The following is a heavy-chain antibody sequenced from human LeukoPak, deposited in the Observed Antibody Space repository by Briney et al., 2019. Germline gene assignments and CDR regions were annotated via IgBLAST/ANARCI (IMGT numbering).Heavy chain of an antibody. J-gene: IGHJ4*02. CDR1: GYTFTSYD. V-gene: IGHV1-8*03. CDR2: VNPNSGNT. CDR3: ARIYCTNGVCHRYYFDY. Sequence: ASVKVSCKASGYTFTSYDINWVRQATGQGLEWMGWVNPNSGNTGYAQKFQGRVTITRNTSISTAYMELSSLRSEDTAVYYCARIYCTNGVCHRYYFDYWGQGTLVTVSS. D-gene: IGHD2-8*01.